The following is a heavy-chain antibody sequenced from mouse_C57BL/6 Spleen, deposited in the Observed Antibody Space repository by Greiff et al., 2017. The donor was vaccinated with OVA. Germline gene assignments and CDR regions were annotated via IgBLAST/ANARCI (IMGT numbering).Heavy chain of an antibody. CDR2: INPSNGGT. Sequence: QVQLQQPGTELVKPGASVTLSCKASGYTFTSYWMHWVKQRPGQGLAWIGNINPSNGGTNYNEKFKSKAPLTVDQSSSAGYMQLSSLTSEYAAVYYCARFSYGSSYWYFDGWGTGTTVTVSS. V-gene: IGHV1-53*01. D-gene: IGHD1-1*01. J-gene: IGHJ1*03. CDR1: GYTFTSYW. CDR3: ARFSYGSSYWYFDG.